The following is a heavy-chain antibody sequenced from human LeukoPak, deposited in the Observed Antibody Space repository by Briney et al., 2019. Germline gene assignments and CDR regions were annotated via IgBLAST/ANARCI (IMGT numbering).Heavy chain of an antibody. CDR2: ISSTSSYT. CDR3: ARGESSGWYGDFDY. J-gene: IGHJ4*02. V-gene: IGHV3-21*01. Sequence: GGSLRLSCAASGFTFSSYSMNWVRQAPGKGLEWVSSISSTSSYTFYTDSVKGRFTISRDNAKNSLHLQMNSLRAEDTAVYYCARGESSGWYGDFDYWGQGTLVTVSS. D-gene: IGHD6-19*01. CDR1: GFTFSSYS.